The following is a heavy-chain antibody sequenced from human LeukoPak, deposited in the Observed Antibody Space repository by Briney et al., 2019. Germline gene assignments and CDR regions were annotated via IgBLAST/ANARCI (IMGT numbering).Heavy chain of an antibody. CDR3: ARASSSSLFDY. D-gene: IGHD6-6*01. J-gene: IGHJ4*02. Sequence: PSETLSLTCAVYGGSFSGYYWSWIRQPPGKGLEWIGEINHSGSTNYNPSLKSRVTISVDTSKNQFSLKLSSVTAADTAVYYCARASSSSLFDYWGQGTLVTVSS. CDR1: GGSFSGYY. CDR2: INHSGST. V-gene: IGHV4-34*01.